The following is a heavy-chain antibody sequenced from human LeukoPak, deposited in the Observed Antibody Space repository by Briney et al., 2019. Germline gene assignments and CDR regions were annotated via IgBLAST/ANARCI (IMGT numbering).Heavy chain of an antibody. CDR3: ARICVIGGRYDSSLSPDDAFDI. V-gene: IGHV3-33*01. Sequence: PGGSLRLSCAASGFTFSSYGMHWVRQAPGKGLAWVAVIWYDGSNKYYADSVKGRFTISRDNSKNTLYLQMNSLRAEDTAVYYCARICVIGGRYDSSLSPDDAFDIWGQGTMVTVSS. CDR2: IWYDGSNK. J-gene: IGHJ3*02. CDR1: GFTFSSYG. D-gene: IGHD1-26*01.